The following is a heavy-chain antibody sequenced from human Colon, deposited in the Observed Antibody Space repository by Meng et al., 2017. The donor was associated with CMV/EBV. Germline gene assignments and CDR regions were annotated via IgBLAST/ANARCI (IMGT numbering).Heavy chain of an antibody. D-gene: IGHD4-11*01. J-gene: IGHJ6*02. CDR2: INSRGNII. CDR3: ARDLSGSYSMPYYSYYGMDV. V-gene: IGHV3-48*03. Sequence: GGSLRLSCVASEFSFSNYKMNWVRQAPGKGLEWISYINSRGNIIYYADSVKGRFTISRDNANNSLYLQMNSLRAEDTAVYYCARDLSGSYSMPYYSYYGMDVWGQGTTVTVSS. CDR1: EFSFSNYK.